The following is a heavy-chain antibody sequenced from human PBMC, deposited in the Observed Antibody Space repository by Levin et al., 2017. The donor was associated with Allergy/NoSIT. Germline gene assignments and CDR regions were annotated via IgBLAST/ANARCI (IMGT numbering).Heavy chain of an antibody. CDR1: GGSVSSGTYY. CDR3: ARNRIVVAGGNDYYYGMDV. Sequence: PGGSLRLSCTVSGGSVSSGTYYWSWIRQPPGTGLEWIGYINYRGSTKYNPSLKSRVTISVDTSKNEFSLKLSSVTAADTAVYYCARNRIVVAGGNDYYYGMDVWGQGTTVTVSS. J-gene: IGHJ6*02. D-gene: IGHD6-19*01. V-gene: IGHV4-61*01. CDR2: INYRGST.